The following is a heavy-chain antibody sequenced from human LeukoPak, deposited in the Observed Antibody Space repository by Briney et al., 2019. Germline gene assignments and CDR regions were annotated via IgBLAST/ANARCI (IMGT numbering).Heavy chain of an antibody. V-gene: IGHV4-39*01. CDR2: IYYSGST. J-gene: IGHJ4*02. D-gene: IGHD6-19*01. Sequence: SETLSLTCTVSGGSISSSSYYWGWIRQPPGKGLEWIGSIYYSGSTYYNPSLKSRVTISVDTSKNQFSLKLSSVTAADTAVYYCASVSSGVGRFDYWGQGTLVTVSS. CDR1: GGSISSSSYY. CDR3: ASVSSGVGRFDY.